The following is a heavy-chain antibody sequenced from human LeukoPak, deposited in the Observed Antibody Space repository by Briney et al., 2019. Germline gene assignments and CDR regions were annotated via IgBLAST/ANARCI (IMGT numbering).Heavy chain of an antibody. CDR3: ARERQQSSGYSGYGGRLD. Sequence: PSETLSLTCTVSGGSISSSNYYWGWIRQPPGKGLECIGSVYYSGSTYYNPSLKSRITISVYTAKNQFSRKLSSVTAADTAVYYCARERQQSSGYSGYGGRLDWGQGTLVTVSS. J-gene: IGHJ4*02. CDR1: GGSISSSNYY. V-gene: IGHV4-39*07. CDR2: VYYSGST. D-gene: IGHD5-12*01.